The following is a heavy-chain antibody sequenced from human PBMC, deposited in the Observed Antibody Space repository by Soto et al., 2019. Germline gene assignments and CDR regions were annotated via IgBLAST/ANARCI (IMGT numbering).Heavy chain of an antibody. J-gene: IGHJ4*02. CDR3: ARENYFDY. V-gene: IGHV3-7*04. Sequence: EVQLVESGGGLVQPGGSLRLSCAASGFTFSSYWMGWVRQTPAKGLEWVANIKQDGSERYYVDSVKGRFTISRDNAKNCLCLQMNSLRAEDTAVYYCARENYFDYWGQGTLVTVSS. CDR2: IKQDGSER. CDR1: GFTFSSYW.